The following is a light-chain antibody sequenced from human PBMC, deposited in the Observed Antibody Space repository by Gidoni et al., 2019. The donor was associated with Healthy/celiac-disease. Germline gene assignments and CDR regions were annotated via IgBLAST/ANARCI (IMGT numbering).Light chain of an antibody. J-gene: IGLJ2*01. CDR2: GNS. V-gene: IGLV1-40*01. Sequence: QSVLTQPPSVSGAPGQRITISCTGSSSNIGAGYDVHWYQQLPGTAPKLLIYGNSNRPSGVPDRFSGSKSGTSASLAITGLQAEDEADYYCQSYDSSLSGSVVFGGGTKLXVX. CDR1: SSNIGAGYD. CDR3: QSYDSSLSGSVV.